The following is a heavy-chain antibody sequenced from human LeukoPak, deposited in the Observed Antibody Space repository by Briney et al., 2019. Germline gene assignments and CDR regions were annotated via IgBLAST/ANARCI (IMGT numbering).Heavy chain of an antibody. CDR1: GFSFSNFA. CDR2: IYYDGSNQ. J-gene: IGHJ4*02. D-gene: IGHD1-26*01. Sequence: GRSLRLSCVDSGFSFSNFAIHWVRQAPGKGLEWVAVIYYDGSNQYYADSVKGRFTVSRDNAKNTLYLQMDSLRAEDTAVYYCATDRNSGKYYDYWGQGTLVTVSS. CDR3: ATDRNSGKYYDY. V-gene: IGHV3-30*04.